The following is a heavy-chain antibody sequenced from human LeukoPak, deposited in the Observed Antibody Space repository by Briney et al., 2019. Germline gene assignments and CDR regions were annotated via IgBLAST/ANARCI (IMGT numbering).Heavy chain of an antibody. Sequence: PSETLSLTCTVSGGSISSYYWSWIRQPPGKGLEWIGYIYYSGSTNYNPSLKSRVTISVDTSKNQFSLKLSSVTAADTAVYYCARSWDGWDYWGQGTLVTVSS. J-gene: IGHJ4*02. CDR3: ARSWDGWDY. CDR1: GGSISSYY. CDR2: IYYSGST. D-gene: IGHD5-24*01. V-gene: IGHV4-59*01.